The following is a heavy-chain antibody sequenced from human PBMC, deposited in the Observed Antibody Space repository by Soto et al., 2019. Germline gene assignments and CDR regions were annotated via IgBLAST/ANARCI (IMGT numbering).Heavy chain of an antibody. CDR3: ARDRGKHYYDSSGYPTL. CDR2: ISAYNGNT. V-gene: IGHV1-18*01. J-gene: IGHJ4*02. D-gene: IGHD3-22*01. Sequence: ASVKVSCKASGYTFTSYGISWVRQAPGQGLEWMGWISAYNGNTNYAQKLQGRVTMTTGTSTSTAYMELRSLRSDDTAVYYCARDRGKHYYDSSGYPTLWGQGTLVTVSS. CDR1: GYTFTSYG.